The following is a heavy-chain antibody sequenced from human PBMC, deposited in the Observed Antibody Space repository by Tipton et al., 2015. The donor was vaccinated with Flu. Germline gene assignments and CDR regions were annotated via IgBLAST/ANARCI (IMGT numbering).Heavy chain of an antibody. V-gene: IGHV4-34*01. J-gene: IGHJ5*02. CDR3: ARDPGSRMFDP. D-gene: IGHD6-13*01. Sequence: LRLSCAIYGGSFSGYYWSWIRQPPGKGLEWIGEINHSRITNYNPSLKSRVTISADTSKNQFSLKVSSVTAADTAVYYCARDPGSRMFDPWGQGTLVTVSS. CDR2: INHSRIT. CDR1: GGSFSGYY.